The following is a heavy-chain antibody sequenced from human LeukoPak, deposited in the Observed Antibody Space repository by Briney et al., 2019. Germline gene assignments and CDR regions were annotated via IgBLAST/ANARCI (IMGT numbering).Heavy chain of an antibody. CDR3: ASQSPYYDILTGYYPDAFDI. J-gene: IGHJ3*02. V-gene: IGHV4-39*07. CDR1: GGSISSSSYY. D-gene: IGHD3-9*01. CDR2: IYYSGST. Sequence: SETLSLTCTVSGGSISSSSYYWAWIRQPPGKGLEWIGSIYYSGSTYYNPSLKSRVTISVDTSKNQFSLKLSSVTAADTAVYYCASQSPYYDILTGYYPDAFDIWGQGTMVTVSS.